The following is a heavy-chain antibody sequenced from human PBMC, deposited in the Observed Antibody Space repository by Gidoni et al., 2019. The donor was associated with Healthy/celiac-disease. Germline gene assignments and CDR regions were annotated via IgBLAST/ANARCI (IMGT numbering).Heavy chain of an antibody. V-gene: IGHV1-2*02. CDR2: INPNSGGT. J-gene: IGHJ3*02. D-gene: IGHD6-6*01. CDR1: GYTFTGYY. Sequence: QVQLVQSGAEVKKPGASVKVSCKASGYTFTGYYMHWVRQAPGQGLEGMGWINPNSGGTNYAQKFQGRVTMTRDTSISIAYMELSRLRSDDTAVYYCARVHYVLLNPIAARFGAFDIWGQGTMVTVSS. CDR3: ARVHYVLLNPIAARFGAFDI.